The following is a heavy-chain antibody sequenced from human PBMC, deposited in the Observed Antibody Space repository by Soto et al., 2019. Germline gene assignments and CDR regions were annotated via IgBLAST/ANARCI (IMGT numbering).Heavy chain of an antibody. J-gene: IGHJ4*02. CDR3: ARDGLSRDGYHYAFDY. CDR1: GFTFISYG. V-gene: IGHV3-33*01. Sequence: QVQLVESGGGVVQPGMSLRLSCAASGFTFISYGMHWVRQAPGKGLEWVAVIWYDGSNKYYADSVNGRFTISRDNSKNTLYLQTNSLRAEDTAVYYCARDGLSRDGYHYAFDYWCQGTLVTVSS. D-gene: IGHD5-12*01. CDR2: IWYDGSNK.